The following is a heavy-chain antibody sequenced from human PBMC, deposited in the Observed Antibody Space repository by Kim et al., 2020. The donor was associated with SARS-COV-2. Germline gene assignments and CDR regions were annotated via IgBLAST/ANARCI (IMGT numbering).Heavy chain of an antibody. V-gene: IGHV3-7*01. D-gene: IGHD2-2*01. CDR2: ISPDGSET. Sequence: GGSLRLSCAASGFSFTTFWMHWVRQAPGKGLEWVSHISPDGSETAYVDSVNGRFTISRDIAKNTLYLQMNSLTAEDTAVYYCSRAGRFCVHATRVFDFSG. CDR1: GFSFTTFW. J-gene: IGHJ2*01. CDR3: SRAGRFCVHATRVFDF.